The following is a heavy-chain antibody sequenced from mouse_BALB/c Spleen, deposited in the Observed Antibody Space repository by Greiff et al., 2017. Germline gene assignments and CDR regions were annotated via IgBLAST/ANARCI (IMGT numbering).Heavy chain of an antibody. CDR3: AREGGRGYFDV. Sequence: QVQLQQPGAELVKPGASVKLSCKASGYTFTSYWMHWVKQRPGQGLEWIGEINPSNGRTNYNEKFKSKATLTVDKSSSTAYMQLSSLTSEDSAVYYCAREGGRGYFDVWGAGTTVTVSS. J-gene: IGHJ1*01. V-gene: IGHV1S81*02. CDR2: INPSNGRT. CDR1: GYTFTSYW.